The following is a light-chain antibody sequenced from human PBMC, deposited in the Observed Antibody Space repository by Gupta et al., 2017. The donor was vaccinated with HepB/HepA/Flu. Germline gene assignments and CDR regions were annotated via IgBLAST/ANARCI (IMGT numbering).Light chain of an antibody. Sequence: VLPQSPGPLSLSPGERATLSCRASQSVSSSYLAWYQQKPGQAPRLLIYGASSRATGIPDRFSGSGSGTDFTLTISRLEPEDFAVYYCQQYGSSLRSFGQGTKLEIK. CDR3: QQYGSSLRS. CDR1: QSVSSSY. V-gene: IGKV3-20*01. J-gene: IGKJ2*04. CDR2: GAS.